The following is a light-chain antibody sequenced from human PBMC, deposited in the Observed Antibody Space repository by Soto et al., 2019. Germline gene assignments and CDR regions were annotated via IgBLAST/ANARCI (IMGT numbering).Light chain of an antibody. J-gene: IGKJ4*01. CDR2: GAS. CDR3: QQYDSSPFT. Sequence: EIVLTQSPGTLSLSPGERATLSCRASQTISSSYVAWYQQKPGQAPRLLIYGASSRATGIPDRFSGSGSGTDFTLTISRLEPEDFAVYYCQQYDSSPFTFGGGTKVEIK. CDR1: QTISSSY. V-gene: IGKV3-20*01.